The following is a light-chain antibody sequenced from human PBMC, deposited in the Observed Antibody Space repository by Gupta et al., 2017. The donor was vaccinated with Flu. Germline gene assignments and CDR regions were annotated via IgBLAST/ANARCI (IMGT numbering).Light chain of an antibody. V-gene: IGKV4-1*01. J-gene: IGKJ3*01. CDR3: QQDDNFPYT. CDR1: QSVLNSPNNKNY. Sequence: DIVMTQSPDSLAVSLGERATINCKSSQSVLNSPNNKNYLAWYQQRPGQPPKLLLYWASTRESGVPDRFSGSGSGTDFSLTISSLQAEDVAVYYCQQDDNFPYTFGHGTKVDIK. CDR2: WAS.